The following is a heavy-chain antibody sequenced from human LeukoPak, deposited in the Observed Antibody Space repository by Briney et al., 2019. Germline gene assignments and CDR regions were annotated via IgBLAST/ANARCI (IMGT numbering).Heavy chain of an antibody. CDR1: GFTFSSYW. V-gene: IGHV3-74*01. J-gene: IGHJ3*02. CDR2: INSDGSST. Sequence: GGSLRLSCAASGFTFSSYWMHWVRQAPGKGLVWVSRINSDGSSTSYADSVKGRFTISRDNAKNTLYLQMNSLRAEDTAVYYCARDGGSSGRRDAFDIWGQGTMVTVPS. CDR3: ARDGGSSGRRDAFDI. D-gene: IGHD1-26*01.